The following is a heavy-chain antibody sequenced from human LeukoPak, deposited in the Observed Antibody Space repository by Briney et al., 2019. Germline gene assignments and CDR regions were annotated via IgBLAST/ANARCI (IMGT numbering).Heavy chain of an antibody. CDR1: GYTFTGYY. J-gene: IGHJ4*02. CDR3: ARDFGTTGSLYYFDY. CDR2: INPNSGGT. V-gene: IGHV1-2*02. Sequence: ASVKVSCKAPGYTFTGYYMHWVRQAPGQGLVWMGWINPNSGGTNYAQKFQGRVTMTRDTSISTAYMELSRLRSDDTAVYYCARDFGTTGSLYYFDYWGQGTLVTVSS. D-gene: IGHD1-1*01.